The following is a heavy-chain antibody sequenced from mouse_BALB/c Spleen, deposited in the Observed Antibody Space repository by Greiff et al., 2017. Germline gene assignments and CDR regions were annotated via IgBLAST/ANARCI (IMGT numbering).Heavy chain of an antibody. J-gene: IGHJ2*01. CDR3: ARSGWNLYLDY. Sequence: VQLQESGAELVRPGTSVKVSCKASGYAFTNYLIEWVKQRPGQGLEWIGVINPGSGGTNYNEKFKGKATLTADKSSSTAYMQLSSLTSDDSAVYYCARSGWNLYLDYWGQGTTLTVSS. CDR2: INPGSGGT. D-gene: IGHD3-1*01. CDR1: GYAFTNYL. V-gene: IGHV1-54*01.